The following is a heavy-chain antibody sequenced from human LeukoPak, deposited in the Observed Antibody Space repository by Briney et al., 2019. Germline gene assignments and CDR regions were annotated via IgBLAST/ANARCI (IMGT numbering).Heavy chain of an antibody. CDR2: IYYSGST. CDR3: ARDLLVVVPAAIPEVDY. V-gene: IGHV4-39*07. D-gene: IGHD2-2*02. CDR1: GGSISSSSYY. J-gene: IGHJ4*02. Sequence: KPSETLSLTCTVSGGSISSSSYYWGWIRQPPGKGLEWIGSIYYSGSTYYNPSLKSRVTISVDTSKNQFSLKLSSVTAADTAVYYCARDLLVVVPAAIPEVDYWGQGTLVTVSS.